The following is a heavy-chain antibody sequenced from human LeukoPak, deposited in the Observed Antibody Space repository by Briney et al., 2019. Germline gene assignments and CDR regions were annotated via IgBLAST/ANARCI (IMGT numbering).Heavy chain of an antibody. CDR1: GFTFSSYG. Sequence: GGSLRLSCAASGFTFSSYGMHWVRQAPGKGLEWVAFIRYDGSNKYYADSVKGRFTISRDNSKNTLYLQMNSLRAEDTAVYYCAKGATSSSWYGRDPFDYWGQGTLVTVSS. CDR3: AKGATSSSWYGRDPFDY. J-gene: IGHJ4*02. D-gene: IGHD6-13*01. CDR2: IRYDGSNK. V-gene: IGHV3-30*02.